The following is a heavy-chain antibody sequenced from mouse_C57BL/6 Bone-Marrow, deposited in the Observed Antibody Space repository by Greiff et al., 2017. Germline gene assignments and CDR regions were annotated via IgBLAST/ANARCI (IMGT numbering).Heavy chain of an antibody. V-gene: IGHV1-55*01. Sequence: VQLQQPGAELVKPGASVQMSCKASGYTFTSYWITWVKQRPGQGLEWIGDIYPGSGSTNYSETFKSKATLTVDTSSSTAYMQLSSLTSEDSAVYYGARRVSIDDGYYGGYFDVWGTGTTVTVSS. CDR3: ARRVSIDDGYYGGYFDV. J-gene: IGHJ1*03. CDR2: IYPGSGST. CDR1: GYTFTSYW. D-gene: IGHD2-3*01.